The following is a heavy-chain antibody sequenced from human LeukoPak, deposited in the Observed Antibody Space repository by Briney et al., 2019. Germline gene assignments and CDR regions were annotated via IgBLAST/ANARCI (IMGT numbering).Heavy chain of an antibody. V-gene: IGHV4-59*08. CDR3: ARVFCSGGSCYDAFDI. J-gene: IGHJ3*02. CDR1: GASMTSYY. Sequence: PSETLSLTCTVSGASMTSYYWSWIRQPPGKGLEWIGYIYYSGSTNYNPSLKSRVTISVDTSKNQFSLKLSSVTAADTAVYYCARVFCSGGSCYDAFDIWGQGTMVTVSS. CDR2: IYYSGST. D-gene: IGHD2-15*01.